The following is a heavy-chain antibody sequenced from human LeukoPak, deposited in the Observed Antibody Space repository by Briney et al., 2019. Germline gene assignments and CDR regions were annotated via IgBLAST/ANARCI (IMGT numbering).Heavy chain of an antibody. CDR1: GYSFTSYW. CDR2: IYPGDSDT. J-gene: IGHJ4*02. D-gene: IGHD3-10*01. CDR3: ARLGYYGSGSYYEPYYFDH. V-gene: IGHV5-51*01. Sequence: GESLKISCKGSGYSFTSYWIGWVRQMPGKGLEWMGIIYPGDSDTRYSPSFQGQVTISADKSISTAYLQWSSLKASDTAMYYCARLGYYGSGSYYEPYYFDHWGQGTLVTVSS.